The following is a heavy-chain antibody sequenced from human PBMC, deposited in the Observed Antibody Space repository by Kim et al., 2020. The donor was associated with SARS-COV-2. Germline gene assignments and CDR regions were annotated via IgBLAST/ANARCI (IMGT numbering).Heavy chain of an antibody. CDR3: AREGYYDSSGWGNFDY. Sequence: KVQGRVTITADKSTSTAYMELSSLRSEDTAVYYCAREGYYDSSGWGNFDYWGQGTLVTVSS. V-gene: IGHV1-69*04. D-gene: IGHD3-22*01. J-gene: IGHJ4*02.